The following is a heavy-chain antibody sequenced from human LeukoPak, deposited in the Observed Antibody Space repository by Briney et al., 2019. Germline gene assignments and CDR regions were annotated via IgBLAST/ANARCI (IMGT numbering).Heavy chain of an antibody. D-gene: IGHD6-13*01. CDR1: GYTFTGYY. J-gene: IGHJ6*02. V-gene: IGHV1-2*02. CDR3: ARGRDSSSWRYYYGMDV. Sequence: ASVKVSCKASGYTFTGYYMHWVRQAPGQGLEWMGWINPNSGGTNYAQKFQGRVTMTRDTSISTAYMELSRLRSDDTAVYYCARGRDSSSWRYYYGMDVWGQGTTVTVSS. CDR2: INPNSGGT.